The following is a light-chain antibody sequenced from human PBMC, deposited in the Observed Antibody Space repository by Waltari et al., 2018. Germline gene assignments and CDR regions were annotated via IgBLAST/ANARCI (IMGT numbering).Light chain of an antibody. Sequence: DIVMTQSPDSLAVSLGERATINCKSSQSVLYSSNNKNYLAWYQQKPGQPPKLLIYWASTRESGVPDRFSGSGSGTDFTLTISSLQAEDVAVYYCQQFYTIPPTFGPGTRVDLK. CDR1: QSVLYSSNNKNY. V-gene: IGKV4-1*01. CDR2: WAS. CDR3: QQFYTIPPT. J-gene: IGKJ1*01.